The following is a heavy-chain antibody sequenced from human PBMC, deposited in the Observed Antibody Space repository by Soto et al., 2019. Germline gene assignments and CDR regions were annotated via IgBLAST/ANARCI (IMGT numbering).Heavy chain of an antibody. J-gene: IGHJ4*02. CDR1: GYTFITYD. Sequence: ASVKVSCTASGYTFITYDIHWVRQATGQGLEWMGWMNPYNGNAGYAQKFQGRVTMTRNTSISTAYMELSSLRSEDTAVYFCARRKERSGPHYFDSCGQGPLFTAAS. CDR2: MNPYNGNA. CDR3: ARRKERSGPHYFDS. V-gene: IGHV1-8*01. D-gene: IGHD6-25*01.